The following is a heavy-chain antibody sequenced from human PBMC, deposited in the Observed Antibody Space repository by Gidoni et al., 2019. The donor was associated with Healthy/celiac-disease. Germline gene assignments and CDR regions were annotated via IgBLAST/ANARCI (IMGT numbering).Heavy chain of an antibody. Sequence: EVQLVESGGGLVKPGGSLRLSCAASGFTFSSYSMNWVRQAPGKGLEWVSSISSSSSYIYYADSVKGRFTISRDNAKNSLYLQMNSLRAEDTAVYYCASWIHGTDYGDYGAEYYFDYWGQGTLVTVSS. J-gene: IGHJ4*02. V-gene: IGHV3-21*01. CDR3: ASWIHGTDYGDYGAEYYFDY. D-gene: IGHD4-17*01. CDR2: ISSSSSYI. CDR1: GFTFSSYS.